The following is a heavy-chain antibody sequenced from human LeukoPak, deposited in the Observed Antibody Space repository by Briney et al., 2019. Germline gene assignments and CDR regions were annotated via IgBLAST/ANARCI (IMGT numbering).Heavy chain of an antibody. J-gene: IGHJ3*02. V-gene: IGHV3-66*01. CDR1: GFTFSSYS. D-gene: IGHD3-10*01. CDR2: LYSAGHT. CDR3: ATEASRGVLFHI. Sequence: AGGSLRLSCAASGFTFSSYSMNWVRQAPGKGLEWVSVLYSAGHTYYADSVQGRFTISRDNSRNTVYLQMNSLRVEDTAVYYCATEASRGVLFHIWGQGTLVTVSS.